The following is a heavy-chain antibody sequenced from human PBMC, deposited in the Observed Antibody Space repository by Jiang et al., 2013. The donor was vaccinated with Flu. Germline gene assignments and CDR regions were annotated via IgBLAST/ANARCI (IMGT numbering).Heavy chain of an antibody. CDR3: ATYYDSSGYRFDY. CDR2: VYHSGDT. Sequence: GLVKPSETLSLTCAVSGGSISSSNWWSWVRQPPGKGLEWIGEVYHSGDTNYNPSLKSRVTISVDKSKNQFSLKLSSVTAADTAVYYCATYYDSSGYRFDYWGQGTLVTVSS. CDR1: GGSISSSNW. D-gene: IGHD3-22*01. V-gene: IGHV4-4*02. J-gene: IGHJ4*02.